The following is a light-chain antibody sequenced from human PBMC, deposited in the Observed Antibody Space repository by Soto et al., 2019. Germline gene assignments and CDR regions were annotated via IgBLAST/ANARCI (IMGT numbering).Light chain of an antibody. Sequence: IVLTQSPGTLSLSPGERTTLSCRASQSISRYLAWYQQKPGQGPRLLIYGASSRATGTPDRFSGSGSGTDFTLTINRLEPEEFALYYCQQYGSSPPTFGQGTKVEIK. CDR3: QQYGSSPPT. J-gene: IGKJ1*01. CDR2: GAS. CDR1: QSISRY. V-gene: IGKV3-20*01.